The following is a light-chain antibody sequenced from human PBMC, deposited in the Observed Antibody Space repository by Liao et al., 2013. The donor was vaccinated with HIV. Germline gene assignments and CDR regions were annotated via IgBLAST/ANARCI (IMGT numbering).Light chain of an antibody. CDR2: QDT. V-gene: IGLV3-1*01. CDR1: RLGEKY. CDR3: QAWDSSAGVV. Sequence: SYELTQPPSVSVSPGQTATITCSGDRLGEKYSCWYQQKAGQSPMLVIFQDTKRPSGIPERFSGSNSRNTATLTISGTQPMDEADYFCQAWDSSAGVVFGGGTKLTVL. J-gene: IGLJ2*01.